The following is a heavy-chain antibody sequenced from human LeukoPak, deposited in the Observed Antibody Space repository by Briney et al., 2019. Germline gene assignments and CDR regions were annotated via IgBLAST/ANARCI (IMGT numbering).Heavy chain of an antibody. V-gene: IGHV6-1*01. CDR1: GDSVSNNRAS. J-gene: IGHJ4*02. D-gene: IGHD1-26*01. CDR3: VRIRGLGLSDY. CDR2: TYYRSQWFD. Sequence: SQTLSLTCAISGDSVSNNRASWGWIRQSPSRGLEWLGRTYYRSQWFDDYAPSLRSRITINPDTSKNQFSLQLTSVTPEDTAVYYCVRIRGLGLSDYWGQGTLVTVSS.